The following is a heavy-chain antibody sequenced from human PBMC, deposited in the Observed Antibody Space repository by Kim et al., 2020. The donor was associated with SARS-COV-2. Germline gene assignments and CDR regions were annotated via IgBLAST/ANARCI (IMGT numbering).Heavy chain of an antibody. CDR3: AQEGYGDYDSYFDY. V-gene: IGHV2-5*02. D-gene: IGHD4-17*01. CDR1: GFSLSTSGVG. J-gene: IGHJ4*02. CDR2: IYWDDDK. Sequence: SGPTLVNPTQTLTLTCTFSGFSLSTSGVGVGWIRQPPGKALEWLALIYWDDDKRYSPSLKSRLTITKDTSKNQVVLTMTNMDPVDTATYYCAQEGYGDYDSYFDYWGQGTLVTVSS.